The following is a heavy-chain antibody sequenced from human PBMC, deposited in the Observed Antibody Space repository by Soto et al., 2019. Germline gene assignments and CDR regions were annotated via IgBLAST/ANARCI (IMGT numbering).Heavy chain of an antibody. CDR3: ARDERGSSIAARVSVNYFDY. J-gene: IGHJ4*02. Sequence: GSLRLSCAASGFTFSDYYTSWIRQAPGKGLEWVSYISSSGSTIYYADSVKGRFTISRDNAKNSLYLQMNSLRAEDTAVYYCARDERGSSIAARVSVNYFDYWGQGTLVTVSS. CDR2: ISSSGSTI. D-gene: IGHD6-6*01. V-gene: IGHV3-11*01. CDR1: GFTFSDYY.